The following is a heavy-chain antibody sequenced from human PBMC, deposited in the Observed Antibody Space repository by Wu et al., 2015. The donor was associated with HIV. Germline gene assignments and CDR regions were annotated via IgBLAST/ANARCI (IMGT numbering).Heavy chain of an antibody. V-gene: IGHV1-69*12. Sequence: QVQLVQSGPEVKKPGSSVRVSCKASGGTFSSYAFSWVRQAPGQGLEWMGGIIPISGTADYAQKFQGKIRITADESTRTIYMHLSSLRSEDTAVYFCARDLLWGXDFWGQGNPAHRLL. D-gene: IGHD2-21*01. CDR2: IIPISGTA. CDR3: ARDLLWGXDF. J-gene: IGHJ4*02. CDR1: GGTFSSYA.